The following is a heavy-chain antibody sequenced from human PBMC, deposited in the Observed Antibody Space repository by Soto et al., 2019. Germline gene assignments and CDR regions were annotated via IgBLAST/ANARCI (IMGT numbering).Heavy chain of an antibody. CDR1: GGSISSYY. CDR3: ARARLSRSWWFDP. V-gene: IGHV4-59*01. Sequence: SETLSLTCTVSGGSISSYYWSWIRQPPGKGLEWIGYIYYSGSTNYNPSLKSRVTISVDTSKNQFSLKLSSVTAADTAVYYCARARLSRSWWFDPSGQATLVTVSS. CDR2: IYYSGST. D-gene: IGHD3-10*01. J-gene: IGHJ5*02.